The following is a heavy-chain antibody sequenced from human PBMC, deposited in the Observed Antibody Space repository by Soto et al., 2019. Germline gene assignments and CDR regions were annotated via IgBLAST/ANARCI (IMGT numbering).Heavy chain of an antibody. CDR2: ISGDGGNI. Sequence: GGSLRLSCAASGFSFSGYNMNWVRQAPGKGLEWVSFISGDGGNIYYADSVKGRFSISRDNSKNSLYLQMNSLRAEDTAVYYCAKLRSVVVVAATNYWGQGTQVTAPQ. CDR1: GFSFSGYN. D-gene: IGHD2-15*01. CDR3: AKLRSVVVVAATNY. J-gene: IGHJ4*02. V-gene: IGHV3-23*01.